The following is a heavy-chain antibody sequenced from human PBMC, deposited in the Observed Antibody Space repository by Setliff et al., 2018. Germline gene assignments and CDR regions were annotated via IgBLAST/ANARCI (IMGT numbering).Heavy chain of an antibody. CDR2: ISSSSDTT. J-gene: IGHJ4*02. CDR1: GFTFSSYA. V-gene: IGHV3-48*01. Sequence: GGSLRLSCAASGFTFSSYALNWVRQAPGKGLEWVSWISSSSDTTSYADSVKGRFAISRDNAKNSLYLQMNSLRAEDTAVYYCARDDRWAFDYWGQGTLVTVSS. CDR3: ARDDRWAFDY. D-gene: IGHD3-16*02.